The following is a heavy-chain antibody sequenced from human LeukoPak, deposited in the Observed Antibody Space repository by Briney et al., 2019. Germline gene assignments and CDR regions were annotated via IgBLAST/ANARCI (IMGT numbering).Heavy chain of an antibody. CDR2: IYYSGST. J-gene: IGHJ3*02. CDR3: ARVDYEAAFDI. D-gene: IGHD4-17*01. Sequence: SETLSLTCTVSGGSISSYYWSWIRQPPGKGLEWIGYIYYSGSTNYNPSLKSRVTISVDTSKNQFSLKLSSVTAADTAVYYCARVDYEAAFDIWGQGTMVTVSS. V-gene: IGHV4-59*01. CDR1: GGSISSYY.